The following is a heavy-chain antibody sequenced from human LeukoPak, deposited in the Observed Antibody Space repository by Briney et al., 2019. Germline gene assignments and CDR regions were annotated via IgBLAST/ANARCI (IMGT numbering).Heavy chain of an antibody. Sequence: SETLSLTCTVSGGSISSYYWSWIRQPPGKGLEWIGYIYYSGSTNYNPSLKSRVTISVDTSKNQFSLKLSSVTAADTAVYYCARDHRTLLESGSPGQGQGPYYYYGMDVWGQGTTVTVSS. CDR1: GGSISSYY. J-gene: IGHJ6*02. CDR2: IYYSGST. CDR3: ARDHRTLLESGSPGQGQGPYYYYGMDV. D-gene: IGHD1-26*01. V-gene: IGHV4-59*01.